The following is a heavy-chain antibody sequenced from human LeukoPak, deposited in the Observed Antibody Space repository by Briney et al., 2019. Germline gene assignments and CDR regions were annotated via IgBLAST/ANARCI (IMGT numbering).Heavy chain of an antibody. CDR1: GFTFSSYG. V-gene: IGHV3-33*01. J-gene: IGHJ4*02. Sequence: GGSLRLSCAASGFTFSSYGVHWVRQAPGKGLEWVAVIWYDGTNKYYADSVKGRFTISRDSSKNTLYLQMNSLRAEDTALYYCARAAYDSSGYLTLWGQGTLVTVSS. D-gene: IGHD3-22*01. CDR2: IWYDGTNK. CDR3: ARAAYDSSGYLTL.